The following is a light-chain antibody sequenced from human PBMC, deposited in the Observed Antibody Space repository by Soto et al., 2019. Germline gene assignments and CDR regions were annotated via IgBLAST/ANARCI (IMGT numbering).Light chain of an antibody. CDR1: QSVSSD. V-gene: IGKV3-15*01. J-gene: IGKJ4*01. CDR2: DAS. CDR3: QQYKTWPPLT. Sequence: EIVMTQSPVTLSVSPGERATLSCRASQSVSSDIAWYQQKPGQAPRLLIYDASVRATGIPARFSGSASGTDFTLHISSLQSEDFAVYYCQQYKTWPPLTFGGGTKVEIK.